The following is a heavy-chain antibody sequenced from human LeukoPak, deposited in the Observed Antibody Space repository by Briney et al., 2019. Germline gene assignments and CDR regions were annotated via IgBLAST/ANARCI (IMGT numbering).Heavy chain of an antibody. V-gene: IGHV3-11*01. Sequence: GGSLRLSCAASEFVFSDYYMSWVRQAPGKGLEWVSYISSGGDTKYYADSVKGRFTISRDNSKNTLYLQMNSLRAEDTAVYYCANGGSIAVATPLDYWGQGTLVTVSS. CDR2: ISSGGDTK. CDR1: EFVFSDYY. D-gene: IGHD6-19*01. J-gene: IGHJ4*02. CDR3: ANGGSIAVATPLDY.